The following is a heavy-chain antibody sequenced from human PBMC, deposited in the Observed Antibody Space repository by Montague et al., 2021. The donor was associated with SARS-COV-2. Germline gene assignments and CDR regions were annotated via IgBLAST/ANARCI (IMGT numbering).Heavy chain of an antibody. Sequence: SETLSLTCTVAGGSISSGSYYWGWIRQPPGKGLEWIGNIHSSGSTYYKSRVTISVDTSKNQFSLKLSSVTAADTAVYYCARDVGVPLAPPYSWFDPWGQGTLVTVSS. V-gene: IGHV4-39*07. CDR2: IHSSGST. J-gene: IGHJ5*02. D-gene: IGHD2-2*01. CDR3: ARDVGVPLAPPYSWFDP. CDR1: GGSISSGSYY.